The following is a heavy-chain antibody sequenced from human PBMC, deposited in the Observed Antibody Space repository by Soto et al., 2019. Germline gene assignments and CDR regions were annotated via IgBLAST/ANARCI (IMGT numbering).Heavy chain of an antibody. J-gene: IGHJ2*01. V-gene: IGHV1-69*12. Sequence: QVQLVQSGAEVKKPGSSVKVSCKASGGTFSNYPISWVRQAPGQGLEWMGGIIPIFGTVNYAQKFQGRVTITADESTSTAYMELSSRISEDTAVYYCARGNHRWLQLWYFDVWGRGTLVTVSS. CDR2: IIPIFGTV. D-gene: IGHD5-12*01. CDR3: ARGNHRWLQLWYFDV. CDR1: GGTFSNYP.